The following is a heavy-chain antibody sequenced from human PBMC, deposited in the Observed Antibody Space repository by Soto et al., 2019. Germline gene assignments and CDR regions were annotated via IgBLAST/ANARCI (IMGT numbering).Heavy chain of an antibody. D-gene: IGHD1-26*01. CDR2: INHSGST. J-gene: IGHJ5*02. Sequence: SETLSLTCAVYGGSFIGYYWSWIRQPPGKGLEWIGEINHSGSTNYNPSLKSRVTISVDTSKNQFSLKLSSVTAADTAVYYCARKGGTRKFRFDPWGQGTLVTVSS. CDR1: GGSFIGYY. V-gene: IGHV4-34*01. CDR3: ARKGGTRKFRFDP.